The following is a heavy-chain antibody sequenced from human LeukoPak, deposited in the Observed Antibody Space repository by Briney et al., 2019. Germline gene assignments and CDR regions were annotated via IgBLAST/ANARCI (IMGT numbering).Heavy chain of an antibody. CDR3: ARGGYSYGSPTDMDV. D-gene: IGHD5-18*01. V-gene: IGHV4-59*01. Sequence: PSETLSLTCTVSGGSISSYYWSWIRQPPGKGLEWIGYIYYSGSTNYNPSLKSRVTISVDTSKNQFSLKLSSVTAADTAVYYCARGGYSYGSPTDMDVWGKGTTVTVSS. J-gene: IGHJ6*03. CDR1: GGSISSYY. CDR2: IYYSGST.